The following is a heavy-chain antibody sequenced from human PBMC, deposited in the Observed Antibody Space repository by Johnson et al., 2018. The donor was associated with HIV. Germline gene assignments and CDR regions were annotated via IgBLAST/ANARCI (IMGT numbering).Heavy chain of an antibody. Sequence: QVQLVESGGGLVQPGGSLRLSCAASGFTFSSYGMHWVRQAPGKGLEWVTFIRYDGSNKYYADSVKGRFTISRDNSENTLYLQMNSLKAEDTAVYYCASLSDDAFDFWDQGTMVTVSS. J-gene: IGHJ3*01. V-gene: IGHV3-30*02. CDR2: IRYDGSNK. CDR3: ASLSDDAFDF. CDR1: GFTFSSYG.